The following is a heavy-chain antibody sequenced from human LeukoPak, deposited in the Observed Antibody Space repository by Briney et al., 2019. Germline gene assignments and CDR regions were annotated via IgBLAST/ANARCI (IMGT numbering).Heavy chain of an antibody. D-gene: IGHD5-18*01. J-gene: IGHJ4*02. CDR3: ARKYSYGYETDY. Sequence: ASVKVSCKASGYTFTSYGISWVRQAPGQGLEWMGWVSAYNGNTNYAQKLQGRVTMTTDTSTSTAYMELRSLRSDDTAVYYCARKYSYGYETDYWGQGTLVTVSS. CDR2: VSAYNGNT. V-gene: IGHV1-18*01. CDR1: GYTFTSYG.